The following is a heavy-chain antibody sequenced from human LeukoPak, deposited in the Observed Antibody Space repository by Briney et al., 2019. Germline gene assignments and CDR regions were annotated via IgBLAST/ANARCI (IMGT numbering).Heavy chain of an antibody. V-gene: IGHV3-23*01. CDR3: ARDGGSSWYGTWFDP. Sequence: GGSLRLSCVASGLTFSNYAMNWVRQAPGKGLEWVSVIGGAGAPTTFYADSVKGRFTISRDNSKNTLYLQMNSLRAEDTAVYYCARDGGSSWYGTWFDPWGQGTLVTVSS. J-gene: IGHJ5*02. CDR2: IGGAGAPTT. CDR1: GLTFSNYA. D-gene: IGHD6-13*01.